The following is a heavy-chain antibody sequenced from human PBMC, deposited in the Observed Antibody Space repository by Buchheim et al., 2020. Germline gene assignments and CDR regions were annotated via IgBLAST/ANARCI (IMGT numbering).Heavy chain of an antibody. CDR3: ARDPLLNGGTLDY. J-gene: IGHJ4*02. CDR2: INSDGSST. CDR1: GFTFSDLW. Sequence: VQLVESGGGLVQPGGSLRLSCAASGFTFSDLWMHWVRQTPGKGLMWVSRINSDGSSTIYAESVKGRFTVSRDNAKNTLYLQMNSLRAEDTGVYYCARDPLLNGGTLDYWGQGT. D-gene: IGHD1-1*01. V-gene: IGHV3-74*01.